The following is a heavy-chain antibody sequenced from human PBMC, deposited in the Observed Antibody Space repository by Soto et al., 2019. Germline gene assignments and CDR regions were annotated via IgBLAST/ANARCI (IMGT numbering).Heavy chain of an antibody. Sequence: EVQLLESGGGSVQTGGSLRLSCAASGFTFSTLAMNLVRQAPGKGLEWVSGISDSGDNTYYADSVKGRFTISRDNTKNTLFLHMNSLRDEDTAVYYCAKGYVHFWSHLHFWGQGTLVTVSS. CDR3: AKGYVHFWSHLHF. D-gene: IGHD3-3*02. V-gene: IGHV3-23*01. CDR2: ISDSGDNT. J-gene: IGHJ4*02. CDR1: GFTFSTLA.